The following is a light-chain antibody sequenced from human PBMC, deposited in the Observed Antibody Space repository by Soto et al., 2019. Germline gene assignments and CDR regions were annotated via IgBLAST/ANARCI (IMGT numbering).Light chain of an antibody. CDR3: CSYAGSSTLYV. J-gene: IGLJ1*01. CDR2: EVS. CDR1: SSDAGGYNY. V-gene: IGLV2-23*02. Sequence: QSVLTQPPSASGSPGQSVTISCTGTSSDAGGYNYVSWYQQHPGKAPKLMIYEVSKRPSGVSNRFSGSKSGNTASLTISGLQAEDEADYYCCSYAGSSTLYVFGTGTKVTVL.